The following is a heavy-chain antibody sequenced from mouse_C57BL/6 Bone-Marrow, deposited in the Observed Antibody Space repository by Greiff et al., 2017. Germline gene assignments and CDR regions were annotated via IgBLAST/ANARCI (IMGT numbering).Heavy chain of an antibody. CDR2: IWSGGST. D-gene: IGHD1-1*01. CDR3: ARDYYGSSCYAMDY. CDR1: GFSLTSYG. J-gene: IGHJ4*01. V-gene: IGHV2-2*01. Sequence: VKLVESGPGLVQPSQSLSITCTVSGFSLTSYGVHWVRQSPGKGLEWLGVIWSGGSTDYNAAFISRLSISKDNSKSQVFFKMNSLQADDTAIYYCARDYYGSSCYAMDYWGQGTSVTVSS.